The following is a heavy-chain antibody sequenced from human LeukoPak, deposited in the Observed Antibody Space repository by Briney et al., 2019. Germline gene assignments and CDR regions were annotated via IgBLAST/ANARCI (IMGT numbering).Heavy chain of an antibody. J-gene: IGHJ4*02. CDR1: GGSISSSSYY. V-gene: IGHV4-39*01. Sequence: PSETLSLTCTVSGGSISSSSYYWGWIRQPPGKGLEWIGSIYYSGSTYYNPSLKSRVTISVDTSKNQFSLKLSSVTAADTAVYYCARGARKFVEWLLYRSDYWGQGTLVTVSS. D-gene: IGHD3-3*01. CDR3: ARGARKFVEWLLYRSDY. CDR2: IYYSGST.